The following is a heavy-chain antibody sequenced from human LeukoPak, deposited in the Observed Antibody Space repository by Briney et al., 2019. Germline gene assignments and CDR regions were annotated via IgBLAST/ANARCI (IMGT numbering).Heavy chain of an antibody. CDR3: ASGTLRYFSDP. CDR1: GGFIGSSSYY. Sequence: SETLSLTCTVSGGFIGSSSYYWGWIRQPPGKGLEWIGSIYYSGRTYYSPSLKSRVTISIDTSKNQFSLKLTSVTAADTAVYYCASGTLRYFSDPWGQGTLVTVSS. CDR2: IYYSGRT. V-gene: IGHV4-39*07. D-gene: IGHD3-9*01. J-gene: IGHJ5*02.